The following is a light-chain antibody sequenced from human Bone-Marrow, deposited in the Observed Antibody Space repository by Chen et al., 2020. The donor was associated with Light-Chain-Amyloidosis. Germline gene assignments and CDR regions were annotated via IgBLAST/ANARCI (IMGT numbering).Light chain of an antibody. CDR1: NIGSTS. V-gene: IGLV3-21*02. CDR2: DDS. J-gene: IGLJ3*02. Sequence: SYVLTQPSSVSVAPGQTATIACGGNNIGSTSVYWYQQTPGQAPLLVVYDDSDRPSGIPERLSGANSGNTATLTISRVEAWDEADYYCQVWDRSSDRPVFGGGTKLTVL. CDR3: QVWDRSSDRPV.